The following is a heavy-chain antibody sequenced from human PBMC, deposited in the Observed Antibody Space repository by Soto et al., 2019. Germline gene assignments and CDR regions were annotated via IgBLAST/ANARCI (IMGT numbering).Heavy chain of an antibody. D-gene: IGHD1-26*01. CDR3: SRDLAQVWTVYRWKGAHSSAFDI. CDR2: ISSSSSYI. V-gene: IGHV3-21*01. Sequence: PGGSLRLSCAASGFTFSSYSMNWVRQAPGKGLEWVSSISSSSSYIYYADSVKGRFTISRDNAKNSLYLQMNSLRAEDTAVYYCSRDLAQVWTVYRWKGAHSSAFDIWGQGTMVTVSS. CDR1: GFTFSSYS. J-gene: IGHJ3*02.